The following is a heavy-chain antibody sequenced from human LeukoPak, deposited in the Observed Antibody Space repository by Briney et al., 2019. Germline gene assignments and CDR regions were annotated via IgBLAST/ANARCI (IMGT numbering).Heavy chain of an antibody. CDR2: VCPGDSDT. J-gene: IGHJ3*02. Sequence: GESLKISCKGSSYTFTNYWIHWVRQMPGKGLEWMGNVCPGDSDTRYSPSFQGQVTISADKSITTTYLQWNSLKASDTAIYYCARQLDYGGFGAFGIWGQGTMVTVSS. CDR3: ARQLDYGGFGAFGI. CDR1: SYTFTNYW. V-gene: IGHV5-51*01. D-gene: IGHD4-23*01.